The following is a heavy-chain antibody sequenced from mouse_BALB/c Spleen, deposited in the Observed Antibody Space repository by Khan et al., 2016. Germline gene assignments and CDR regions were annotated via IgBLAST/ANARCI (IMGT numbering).Heavy chain of an antibody. CDR2: INTYTGKT. V-gene: IGHV9-3-1*01. CDR3: ARPDF. CDR1: GYTFTNYG. J-gene: IGHJ2*01. Sequence: QIQLVQSGPELKKPGESVKMSCRASGYTFTNYGMNWVKQAPGKGLEWMGWINTYTGKTEYADNFKGQFVLTSDTSASTAYLQISNLTYEDSATSFWARPDFWGQGTPLTVSS.